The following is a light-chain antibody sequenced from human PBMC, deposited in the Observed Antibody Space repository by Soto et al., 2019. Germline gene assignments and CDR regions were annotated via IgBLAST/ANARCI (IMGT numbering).Light chain of an antibody. CDR3: QQYNSYSYT. CDR2: DAS. CDR1: QSISSW. Sequence: DIQIPQSPSTLSASVGDRVTITCRASQSISSWLAWYQQKPGKAPKLLIYDASSLESGVPSRFSGSGSGTEFTLTISSLQPDDFATYYGQQYNSYSYTFGQGTKLEIK. V-gene: IGKV1-5*01. J-gene: IGKJ2*01.